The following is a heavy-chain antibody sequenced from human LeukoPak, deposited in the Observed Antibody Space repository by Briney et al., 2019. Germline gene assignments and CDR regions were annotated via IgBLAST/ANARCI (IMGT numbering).Heavy chain of an antibody. V-gene: IGHV4-39*07. CDR2: IYHSGST. CDR1: GGSISSSSYY. CDR3: AKGGASGPFRADRFDP. Sequence: PSETLSLTCTVSGGSISSSSYYWGWIRQPPGKGLEWIGSIYHSGSTYYNPSLKSRVTISVDTSKNQFSLKLSSVTAADTAVYYCAKGGASGPFRADRFDPWGQGTLVTVSS. J-gene: IGHJ5*02. D-gene: IGHD2-15*01.